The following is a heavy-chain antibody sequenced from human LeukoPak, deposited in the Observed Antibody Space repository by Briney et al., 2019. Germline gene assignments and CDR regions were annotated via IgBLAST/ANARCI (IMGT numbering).Heavy chain of an antibody. V-gene: IGHV1-18*01. CDR3: ARGRYDILTGYRPFDY. CDR1: GGTFSSYA. J-gene: IGHJ4*02. CDR2: ISAYNGNT. Sequence: GASVKVSCKASGGTFSSYAISWVRQAPGQGLEWMGWISAYNGNTNYAQKLQGRVTMTTDTSTSTAYMELRSLRSDDTAVYYCARGRYDILTGYRPFDYWGQGTLVTVSS. D-gene: IGHD3-9*01.